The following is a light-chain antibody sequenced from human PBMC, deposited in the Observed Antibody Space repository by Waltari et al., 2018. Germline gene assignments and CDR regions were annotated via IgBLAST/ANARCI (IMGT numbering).Light chain of an antibody. V-gene: IGKV1-5*03. J-gene: IGKJ1*01. Sequence: DIQMTQSPSTLSASVGDRVTITCRASQSVSNWLAWYQQKQGKAPNLLIYKASSLESGVPSRFSGSGSGTEFTLTISSLQPDDFATYYCQQYNDDPRTFGQGTEVEFK. CDR2: KAS. CDR3: QQYNDDPRT. CDR1: QSVSNW.